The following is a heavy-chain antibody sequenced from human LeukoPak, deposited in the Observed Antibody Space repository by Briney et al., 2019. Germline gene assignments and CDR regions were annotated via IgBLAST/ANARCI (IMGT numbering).Heavy chain of an antibody. CDR3: ASQRGYAYGFDS. Sequence: SESLSLTCTVSGGSISSYYWSWIRQPPGKGLEWIGYIYYSGSTNYNPSLKSRVTISLDTSKNQFSLKLSSVTAADTAVYYCASQRGYAYGFDSWGQGTRVTVSP. CDR1: GGSISSYY. CDR2: IYYSGST. D-gene: IGHD5-18*01. V-gene: IGHV4-59*01. J-gene: IGHJ4*02.